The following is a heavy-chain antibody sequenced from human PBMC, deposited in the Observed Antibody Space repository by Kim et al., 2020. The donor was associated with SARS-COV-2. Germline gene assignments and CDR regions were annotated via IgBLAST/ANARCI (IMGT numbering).Heavy chain of an antibody. D-gene: IGHD5-12*01. V-gene: IGHV1-69*13. J-gene: IGHJ5*02. CDR2: IIPIFGTA. Sequence: SVKVSCKASGGTFSSYAISWVRQAPGQGLEWMGGIIPIFGTANYAQKFQGRVTITADESTSTAYMELSSLRSEDTAVYYCAREVADSGYDWDTSGWFDPWGQGTLVTVSS. CDR3: AREVADSGYDWDTSGWFDP. CDR1: GGTFSSYA.